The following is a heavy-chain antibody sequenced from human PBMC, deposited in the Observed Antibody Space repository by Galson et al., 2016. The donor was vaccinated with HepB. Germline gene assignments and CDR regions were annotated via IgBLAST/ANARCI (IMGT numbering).Heavy chain of an antibody. Sequence: CAISWDSVSSNSAAWNWIRQSPSRGLEWLGRTYYRSKWYNEYAQSVKSRITINPDTSKNQFSLQLNSVTPDDTAVYYCARENLGDCGGGICYYRNFNYWGRGTLVTVSS. CDR2: TYYRSKWYN. J-gene: IGHJ4*02. CDR3: ARENLGDCGGGICYYRNFNY. CDR1: WDSVSSNSAA. V-gene: IGHV6-1*01. D-gene: IGHD2-15*01.